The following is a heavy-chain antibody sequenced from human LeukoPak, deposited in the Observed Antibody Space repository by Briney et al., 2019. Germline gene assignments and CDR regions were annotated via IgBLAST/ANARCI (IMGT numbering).Heavy chain of an antibody. V-gene: IGHV1-2*02. CDR2: INPNSGGT. D-gene: IGHD3-22*01. CDR3: ARDIEYYDSSGYYYNWFDP. Sequence: ASVKVSCKASGYTFTGYYMHWVRQAPGQGLEWMGWINPNSGGTNYAQKFQGRVTMTRDTSISTAYMELSRLRSDDTAVYYCARDIEYYDSSGYYYNWFDPWGQGTLVTVSS. J-gene: IGHJ5*02. CDR1: GYTFTGYY.